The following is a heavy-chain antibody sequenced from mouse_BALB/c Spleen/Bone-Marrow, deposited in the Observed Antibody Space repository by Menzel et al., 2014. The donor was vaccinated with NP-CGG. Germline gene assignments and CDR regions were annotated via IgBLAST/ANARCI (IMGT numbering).Heavy chain of an antibody. Sequence: QVQLKESGAEVVRPGTSVKVSCKASGYDFTSHLIEWIKQRPGQGLEWIGVINPGSGGSNYNEKFTGKATLTVDKSSSTAYMQLSSLTSDDSAVYFCARNANWLFTYWGQGTLVTVSA. J-gene: IGHJ3*01. CDR2: INPGSGGS. CDR1: GYDFTSHL. V-gene: IGHV1-54*01. CDR3: ARNANWLFTY. D-gene: IGHD4-1*01.